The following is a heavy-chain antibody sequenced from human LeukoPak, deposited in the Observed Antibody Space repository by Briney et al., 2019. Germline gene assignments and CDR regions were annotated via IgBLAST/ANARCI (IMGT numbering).Heavy chain of an antibody. J-gene: IGHJ6*02. D-gene: IGHD2-15*01. CDR1: GFIVSSYY. Sequence: GGSLRLSCAASGFIVSSYYTSWVRQAPGKGLEWVSVIYSGGSTYYAASVTGRFTISRDTSKNTPYLQMNSLRADDTAVYYCARDLCSGVSCYRLYGLDVWGQGTTVTVSS. CDR3: ARDLCSGVSCYRLYGLDV. CDR2: IYSGGST. V-gene: IGHV3-53*01.